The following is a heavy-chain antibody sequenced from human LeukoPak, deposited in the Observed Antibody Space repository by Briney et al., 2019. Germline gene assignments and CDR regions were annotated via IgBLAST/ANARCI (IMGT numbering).Heavy chain of an antibody. D-gene: IGHD3-3*01. J-gene: IGHJ6*03. Sequence: ASVKVSCKASGYTFTSYDINWVRQATGQGLEWMGWMNPNSGNTGYAQKFQGRVTITRNTSISTAYMELSSLRSEDTAVYYCARGGRDWYYDFWSGYYTPYYYYYYMDVWGKGTTVTVSS. CDR3: ARGGRDWYYDFWSGYYTPYYYYYYMDV. V-gene: IGHV1-8*03. CDR2: MNPNSGNT. CDR1: GYTFTSYD.